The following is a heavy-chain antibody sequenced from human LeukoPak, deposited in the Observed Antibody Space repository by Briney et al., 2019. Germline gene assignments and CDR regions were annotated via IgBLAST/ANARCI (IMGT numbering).Heavy chain of an antibody. CDR3: ARREVVPAAMEGFDP. J-gene: IGHJ5*02. V-gene: IGHV4-38-2*01. CDR1: GYSISSGYY. D-gene: IGHD2-2*01. CDR2: IYHSGST. Sequence: SETLSLTCAVSGYSISSGYYWGWIRQPPGKGLEWIGSIYHSGSTYYNPSLKSRVTISVDTSKNQFSLKLSSVTAADTAVYYCARREVVPAAMEGFDPWGQGTLVTVSS.